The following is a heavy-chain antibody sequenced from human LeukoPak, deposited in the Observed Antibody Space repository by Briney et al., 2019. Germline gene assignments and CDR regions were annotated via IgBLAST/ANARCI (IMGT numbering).Heavy chain of an antibody. J-gene: IGHJ4*02. D-gene: IGHD2-2*01. Sequence: GGSLRLSCAASGFTFSSYAMSWVRQAPGKGLEWVSAISGSGGSTYYADSVKGRFTISRDNSKNTLYLQMDSLRAEDTAVYYCAKGVVVVPAAYWGQGTLVTVSS. CDR1: GFTFSSYA. CDR3: AKGVVVVPAAY. CDR2: ISGSGGST. V-gene: IGHV3-23*01.